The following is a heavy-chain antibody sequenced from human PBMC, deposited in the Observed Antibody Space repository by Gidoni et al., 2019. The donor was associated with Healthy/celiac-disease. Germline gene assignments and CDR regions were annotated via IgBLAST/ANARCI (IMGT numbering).Heavy chain of an antibody. CDR2: IYYSGST. J-gene: IGHJ4*02. D-gene: IGHD3-10*01. Sequence: QLQLQESGPGLVKPSETLSLTCTVSGGSISSSSYYWGWLRQPPGKGLEWIGSIYYSGSTYYNPSLKSRVTISVDTSKNQFSLKLSSVTAADTAVYYCATSMVRGVMSWGQGTLVTVSS. CDR1: GGSISSSSYY. CDR3: ATSMVRGVMS. V-gene: IGHV4-39*01.